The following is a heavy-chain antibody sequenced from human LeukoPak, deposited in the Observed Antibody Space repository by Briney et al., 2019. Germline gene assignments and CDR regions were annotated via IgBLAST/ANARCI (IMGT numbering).Heavy chain of an antibody. D-gene: IGHD6-13*01. V-gene: IGHV3-7*01. Sequence: GGSLRLSCEASGFTLSNRWMTWVRQAPGKVLEWVANIKQDESEKYYVDSVKGRFTISRDNAKNSLYLQMNSLRGEDTAVYYCASAAATHQWAIDIWGQGTMVTVSS. J-gene: IGHJ3*02. CDR2: IKQDESEK. CDR3: ASAAATHQWAIDI. CDR1: GFTLSNRW.